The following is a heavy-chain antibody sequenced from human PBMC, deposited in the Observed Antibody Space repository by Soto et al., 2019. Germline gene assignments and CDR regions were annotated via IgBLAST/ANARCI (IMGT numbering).Heavy chain of an antibody. J-gene: IGHJ6*02. CDR1: GFTFSGSA. CDR2: IRSKANSYAT. Sequence: PXXSLRLSCAASGFTFSGSAMHWVPQASGKGLEWVGRIRSKANSYATAYAASVKGRFTISRDDSKNTAYLQMNRMKTEDTAVYYCTRSLWDWYGMDVWGQGTTVTVSS. V-gene: IGHV3-73*01. D-gene: IGHD1-26*01. CDR3: TRSLWDWYGMDV.